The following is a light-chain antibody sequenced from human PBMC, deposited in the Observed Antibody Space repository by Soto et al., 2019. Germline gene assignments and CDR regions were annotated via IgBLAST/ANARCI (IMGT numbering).Light chain of an antibody. CDR2: GAS. Sequence: EIVMTQSPATLSVPPGERATLSCRASQSVSSNLAWYQQKPGQAPRLLIYGASTRATGVPARFSGSGSGTEFTLTISSLQSEDFAVYYCQQYTYWPPGTFGQGTKV. CDR1: QSVSSN. J-gene: IGKJ1*01. CDR3: QQYTYWPPGT. V-gene: IGKV3-15*01.